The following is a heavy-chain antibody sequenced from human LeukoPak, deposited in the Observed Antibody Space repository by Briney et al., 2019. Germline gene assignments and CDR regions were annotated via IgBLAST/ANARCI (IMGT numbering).Heavy chain of an antibody. CDR3: ARDQEGFDY. V-gene: IGHV1-46*01. CDR2: IYPRDGST. J-gene: IGHJ4*02. Sequence: ASVKVSCKASGYTFTSSYIHWVRQAPGQGLEWMGMIYPRDGSTSYAQKFQGRVTVTRDTSTSTVHMELSGLRSEDTAVYYCARDQEGFDYWGQGTLVTVSS. CDR1: GYTFTSSY.